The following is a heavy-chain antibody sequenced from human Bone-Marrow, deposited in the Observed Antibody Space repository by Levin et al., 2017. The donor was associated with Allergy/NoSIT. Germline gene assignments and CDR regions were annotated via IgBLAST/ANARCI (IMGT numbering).Heavy chain of an antibody. CDR2: TSFTANT. V-gene: IGHV4-30-4*01. Sequence: SETLSLTCTVSGASIRSRDCYWSWIRQPPGTGLEWIGFTSFTANTYYNPSLRGRVTISSDTSKNQFSLNVNSVTAADTAVYYCVREGIQSLYGLDVWGQGTTVIVSS. CDR3: VREGIQSLYGLDV. J-gene: IGHJ6*02. CDR1: GASIRSRDCY. D-gene: IGHD4-11*01.